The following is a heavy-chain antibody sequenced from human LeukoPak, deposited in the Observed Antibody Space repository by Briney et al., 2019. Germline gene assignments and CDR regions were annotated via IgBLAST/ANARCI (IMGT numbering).Heavy chain of an antibody. D-gene: IGHD3-22*01. CDR3: ATSSGYYYGWFDP. J-gene: IGHJ5*02. V-gene: IGHV1-24*01. Sequence: GASVKVSCKVSGYTLTELSMHWVRQAPGKGLEWMGGFDPEDGETIYAQKFQGRATMTEDTSTDTAYMELSSLRSEDTAVYYCATSSGYYYGWFDPWGQGTLVTVSS. CDR1: GYTLTELS. CDR2: FDPEDGET.